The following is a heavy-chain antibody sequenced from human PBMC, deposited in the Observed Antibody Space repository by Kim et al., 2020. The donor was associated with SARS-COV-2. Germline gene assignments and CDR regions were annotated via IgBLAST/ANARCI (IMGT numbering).Heavy chain of an antibody. D-gene: IGHD1-26*01. CDR1: GLNINNAW. CDR2: IKSRADGGTI. Sequence: GGSLRLSCVGSGLNINNAWMTWVRQAPGKGLEHVVRIKSRADGGTIDYAAPVKGRFTVSRDDSRNTLHLQMNSLKIEDSAVYFCGTDQIAVAPSGLWGQGTAVTVSS. J-gene: IGHJ6*02. V-gene: IGHV3-15*01. CDR3: GTDQIAVAPSGL.